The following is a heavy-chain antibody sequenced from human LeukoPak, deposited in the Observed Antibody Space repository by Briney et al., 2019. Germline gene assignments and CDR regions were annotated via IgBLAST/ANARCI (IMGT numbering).Heavy chain of an antibody. V-gene: IGHV4-39*07. CDR3: ARVIVVVTATQGALFDY. D-gene: IGHD2-21*02. J-gene: IGHJ4*02. CDR1: GGSISSSSYY. Sequence: SETLSLTCTVSGGSISSSSYYWGWIRQPPGKGLEWIGSIYYSGSTYYNPSLKSRVTISVDTSKNQFSLKLNSVTAADTAVYYCARVIVVVTATQGALFDYWGQGTLVTVSS. CDR2: IYYSGST.